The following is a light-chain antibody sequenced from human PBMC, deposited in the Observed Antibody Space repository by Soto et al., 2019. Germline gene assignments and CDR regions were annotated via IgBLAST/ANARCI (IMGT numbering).Light chain of an antibody. CDR3: QQAITFPLT. CDR2: AAS. J-gene: IGKJ4*01. CDR1: QGVSSW. V-gene: IGKV1-12*01. Sequence: DIQMTQSPSSVSASVGDSVIITCRASQGVSSWLAWYQHKPATAPKLLIYAASTLQSGVPSRFSGSGSGTDFSLTISSLQPEDSATYYCQQAITFPLTFGGGTKVEI.